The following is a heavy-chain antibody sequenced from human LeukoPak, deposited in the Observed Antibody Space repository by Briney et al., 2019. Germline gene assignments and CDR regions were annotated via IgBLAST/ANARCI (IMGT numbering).Heavy chain of an antibody. Sequence: GGSLRLSCAASGFTFSSYSMSWVRQAPGKGLEWVSSISSSSTYIYYADSVKGRFTISRDNSKNTLYLQMNSLRAEDTAVYYCAKRAAAEFYFDYWGQGTLVTVSS. J-gene: IGHJ4*02. CDR2: ISSSSTYI. CDR3: AKRAAAEFYFDY. V-gene: IGHV3-21*04. CDR1: GFTFSSYS. D-gene: IGHD6-13*01.